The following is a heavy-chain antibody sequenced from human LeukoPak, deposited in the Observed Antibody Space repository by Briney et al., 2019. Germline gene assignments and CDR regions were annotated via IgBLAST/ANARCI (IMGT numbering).Heavy chain of an antibody. CDR3: ATPYYYDSSGFHLYFQH. J-gene: IGHJ1*01. CDR1: GYTLTELS. Sequence: ASVKVSCKVSGYTLTELSMHWVRQAPGKGLEWMGGFDPEDGETIYAQKFQGRVTMTEDTSTDTAYMELSSLRSEDTAVYYCATPYYYDSSGFHLYFQHWGQGTLVTVSS. CDR2: FDPEDGET. V-gene: IGHV1-24*01. D-gene: IGHD3-22*01.